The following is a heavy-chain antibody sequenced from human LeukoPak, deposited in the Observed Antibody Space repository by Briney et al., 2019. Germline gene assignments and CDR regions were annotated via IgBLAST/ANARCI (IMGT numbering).Heavy chain of an antibody. CDR2: IYYSGST. CDR1: GGSISSSSYY. CDR3: ARRRRRGIQLFDY. Sequence: SSETLSLTCTVSGGSISSSSYYWGWIRQPPGKGLEWIGSIYYSGSTYYNPSLESRVTISVDTSKNQFSLKLSSVTAADTAVYYCARRRRRGIQLFDYWGQGTLATVSS. D-gene: IGHD5-18*01. J-gene: IGHJ4*02. V-gene: IGHV4-39*01.